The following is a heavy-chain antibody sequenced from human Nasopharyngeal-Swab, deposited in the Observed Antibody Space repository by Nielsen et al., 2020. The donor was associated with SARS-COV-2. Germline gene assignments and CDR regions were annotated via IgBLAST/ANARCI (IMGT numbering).Heavy chain of an antibody. CDR1: GGSISSSSYY. CDR3: AMGYYDILTGWMGYFHP. J-gene: IGHJ1*01. Sequence: SETLSLTCTVSGGSISSSSYYWVWIRQPPGKGLEWIGNIYYSGSTYYNPSLKSRVTISVDTSKNQFSLKLSSVTAADTAVYYCAMGYYDILTGWMGYFHPWGQGTLVTVSS. CDR2: IYYSGST. D-gene: IGHD3-9*01. V-gene: IGHV4-39*01.